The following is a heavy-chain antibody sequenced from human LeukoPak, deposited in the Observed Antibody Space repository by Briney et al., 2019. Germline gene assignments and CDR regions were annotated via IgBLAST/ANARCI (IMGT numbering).Heavy chain of an antibody. CDR1: GGSFSGYY. Sequence: SETLSLTCAVYGGSFSGYYWSWIRQPPGKGLEWIGEINHSGGTNYNPSLKSRVTISVDTSKNQFSLKLSSVTAADTAVYYCARVHSPITMIAPGWFDPWGQGTLVTVSS. V-gene: IGHV4-34*01. CDR2: INHSGGT. J-gene: IGHJ5*02. CDR3: ARVHSPITMIAPGWFDP. D-gene: IGHD3-22*01.